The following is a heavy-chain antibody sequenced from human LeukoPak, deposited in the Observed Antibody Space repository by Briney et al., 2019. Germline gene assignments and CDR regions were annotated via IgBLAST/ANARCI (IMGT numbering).Heavy chain of an antibody. CDR1: GVTFSNAW. CDR2: IRSKAEGGTT. D-gene: IGHD2-2*01. J-gene: IGHJ5*01. CDR3: TKSLDCSRTRCDS. Sequence: GGSLRLSCAASGVTFSNAWMSWGRQAPGEGGEWVGRIRSKAEGGTTDYAAPVKGRFTISRDDSRNTLYLQMSSLKTEDTAVYYCTKSLDCSRTRCDSWGQGTLVTVSS. V-gene: IGHV3-15*01.